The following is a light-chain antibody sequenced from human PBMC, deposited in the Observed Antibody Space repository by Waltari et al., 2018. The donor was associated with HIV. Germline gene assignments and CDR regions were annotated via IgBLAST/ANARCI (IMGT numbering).Light chain of an antibody. CDR2: NSN. J-gene: IGLJ3*02. CDR1: SSNIGSNT. Sequence: QSVLTQPPSASGTPGQRVTISCSGGSSNIGSNTVSWYQQLPGTAPKLLIFNSNQRPSGVPDRFSGSKSGTSASPAISGLQSEDEADYYCAAWDDSLNGLWVFGAGTKVTVL. V-gene: IGLV1-44*01. CDR3: AAWDDSLNGLWV.